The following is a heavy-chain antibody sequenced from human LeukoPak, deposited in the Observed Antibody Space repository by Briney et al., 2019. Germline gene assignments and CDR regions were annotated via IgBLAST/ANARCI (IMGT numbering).Heavy chain of an antibody. J-gene: IGHJ4*02. D-gene: IGHD5-12*01. V-gene: IGHV3-21*01. CDR2: ISSGGTYV. CDR3: ARDPGYSNSPYYLDY. Sequence: GGSLRLSCVVSGFTLKTYSMNWVRQAPGKGLVWVSSISSGGTYVDYADSVKGRFTISRDNAKNSLYPQMNSMRAEGTAVFYCARDPGYSNSPYYLDYWGQGTLVTVSS. CDR1: GFTLKTYS.